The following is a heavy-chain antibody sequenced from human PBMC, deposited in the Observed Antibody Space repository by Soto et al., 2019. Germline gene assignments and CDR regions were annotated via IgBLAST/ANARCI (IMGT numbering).Heavy chain of an antibody. J-gene: IGHJ6*02. CDR1: GGTFSSYA. V-gene: IGHV1-69*01. D-gene: IGHD7-27*01. CDR3: ANWATKTAYYGMDV. CDR2: IIPIFGTA. Sequence: QVQLVQSGAEVKKPGSSVKVSCKASGGTFSSYAISWVRQAPGPGLEWMGGIIPIFGTANYAQKFQCRVTITGDESTSTAYMELSSVRSEDTVVYYCANWATKTAYYGMDVWGQGTTVTVSS.